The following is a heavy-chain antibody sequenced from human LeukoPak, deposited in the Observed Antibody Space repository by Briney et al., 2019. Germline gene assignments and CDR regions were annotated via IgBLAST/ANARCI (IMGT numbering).Heavy chain of an antibody. CDR2: ISSSSSTI. CDR1: GFTFSSYS. CDR3: ARDSTRSSGWYGVYAFDI. D-gene: IGHD6-19*01. Sequence: GGSLRLSCAASGFTFSSYSMNWVRQAPGKGLEWVSYISSSSSTIYYADSVKGRFTISRDNAKNSLYLQMNSLRAEDTAVYYCARDSTRSSGWYGVYAFDIWGQGTMVTVSS. J-gene: IGHJ3*02. V-gene: IGHV3-48*04.